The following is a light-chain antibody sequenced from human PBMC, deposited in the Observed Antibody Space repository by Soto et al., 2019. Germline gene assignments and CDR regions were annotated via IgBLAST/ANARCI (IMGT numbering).Light chain of an antibody. CDR1: QSVSSN. J-gene: IGKJ4*01. Sequence: EIVFTQSPATLSLSPGERATLSCRASQSVSSNLAWYQQKPGQPPRLLIYDAIIRDPDVPARFSGSWSGTEFTLTINRLQSEDFAVYYCQQYDAWPLTFGGGTKVDIK. V-gene: IGKV3-15*01. CDR3: QQYDAWPLT. CDR2: DAI.